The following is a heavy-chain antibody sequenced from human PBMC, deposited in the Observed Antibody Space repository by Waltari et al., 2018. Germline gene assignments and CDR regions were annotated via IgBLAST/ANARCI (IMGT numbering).Heavy chain of an antibody. CDR2: IIPILGIA. V-gene: IGHV1-69*09. D-gene: IGHD1-26*01. Sequence: QVQLVQSGPEVKKPGSSVKVSCKASGGTFSSYAISWVRQAPGQGLEWMGRIIPILGIANYAQKFQGRVTITADKSTSTAYMELSSLRSEDTAVYYCASPTRGGSYSGSALDYWGQGTLVTVSS. CDR3: ASPTRGGSYSGSALDY. J-gene: IGHJ4*02. CDR1: GGTFSSYA.